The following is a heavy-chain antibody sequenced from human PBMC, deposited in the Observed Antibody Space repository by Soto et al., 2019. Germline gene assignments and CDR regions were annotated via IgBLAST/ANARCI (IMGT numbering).Heavy chain of an antibody. CDR3: XXVPSP. CDR2: IYHSGST. J-gene: IGHJ5*02. V-gene: IGHV4-30-2*01. Sequence: QLQLQESGSGLVKPSQTXSLTXAVSGGSISSGGYSWSWIRQPPGKGLEWIGYIYHSGSTYYNPSLKSRVTISVDRSKNQFSLKLSSVXXXXXXXXXXXXVPSPWGQGTLVTVSS. CDR1: GGSISSGGYS.